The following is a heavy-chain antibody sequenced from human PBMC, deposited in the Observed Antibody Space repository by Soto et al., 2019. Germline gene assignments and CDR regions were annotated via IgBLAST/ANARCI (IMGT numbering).Heavy chain of an antibody. J-gene: IGHJ4*02. CDR2: ISAYNGNT. Sequence: RASVKVSCKASGYTFINYYMHWVRQAPGQGLEWMGWISAYNGNTNYAQKLQGRVTMTTDTSTSTAYMELRSLRSDDTAVYYCARATVAANGRYFDSWGQGTLVTVSS. D-gene: IGHD6-19*01. CDR3: ARATVAANGRYFDS. V-gene: IGHV1-18*01. CDR1: GYTFINYY.